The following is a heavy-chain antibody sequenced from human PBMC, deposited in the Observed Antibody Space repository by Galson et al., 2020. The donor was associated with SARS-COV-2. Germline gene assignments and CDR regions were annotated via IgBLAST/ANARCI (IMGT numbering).Heavy chain of an antibody. D-gene: IGHD6-19*01. CDR3: ATPGYTSGWTNFDY. J-gene: IGHJ4*02. CDR2: IYSGDSDT. Sequence: GESLVTPCQTPGYSFTSFWLGRVRQTPGKGPEWKGIIYSGDSDTRYRPSFLGQVTISADKSISTAYLQWSSLRASDTAMSYCATPGYTSGWTNFDYWGQGTLVTVSS. CDR1: GYSFTSFW. V-gene: IGHV5-51*01.